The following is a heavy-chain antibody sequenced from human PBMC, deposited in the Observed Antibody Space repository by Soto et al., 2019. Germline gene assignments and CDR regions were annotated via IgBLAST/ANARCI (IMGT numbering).Heavy chain of an antibody. D-gene: IGHD2-15*01. Sequence: GGSLRLSCAASGFTFSSYAMSWVRQAPGKELEWVSAISGSGGSTYYADSVKGRFTISRDNSKNTLYLQMNSLRAEDTAVYYCAKDHDVVVVAASYFDYWGQGTLVTVSS. CDR1: GFTFSSYA. CDR3: AKDHDVVVVAASYFDY. V-gene: IGHV3-23*01. J-gene: IGHJ4*02. CDR2: ISGSGGST.